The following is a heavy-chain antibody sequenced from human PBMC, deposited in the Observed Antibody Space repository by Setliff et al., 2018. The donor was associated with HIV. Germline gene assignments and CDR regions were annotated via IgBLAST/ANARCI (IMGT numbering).Heavy chain of an antibody. J-gene: IGHJ6*03. V-gene: IGHV5-51*01. CDR3: ARLALGIHYHYMDV. D-gene: IGHD7-27*01. CDR2: IYPGDSDT. CDR1: GYSFTGNW. Sequence: PGASLKISCQGSGYSFTGNWIGWVRQMPGKGLEWMGIIYPGDSDTRYSPSFQGQGTISADKSISTAYLQWSSLKASDTAMYYCARLALGIHYHYMDVWGKGTTVTVS.